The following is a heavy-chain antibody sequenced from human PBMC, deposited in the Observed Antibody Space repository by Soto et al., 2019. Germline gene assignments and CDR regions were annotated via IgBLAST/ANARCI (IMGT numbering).Heavy chain of an antibody. CDR3: TRALSGSYDS. V-gene: IGHV6-1*01. CDR2: TYYRSKWST. Sequence: PSQTLSLTCAISGDSVSSKSAAWNWIRQSPSRGLEWLGRTYYRSKWSTDYAVSVKSRITINPDTSKNRFSLHLNSVTPEDTAVYYCTRALSGSYDSWGQGTLVTVSS. CDR1: GDSVSSKSAA. D-gene: IGHD1-26*01. J-gene: IGHJ5*01.